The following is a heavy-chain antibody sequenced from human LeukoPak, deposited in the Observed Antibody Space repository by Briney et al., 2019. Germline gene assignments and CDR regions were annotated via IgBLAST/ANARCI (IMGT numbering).Heavy chain of an antibody. CDR1: GGSFSGYY. D-gene: IGHD3-3*01. J-gene: IGHJ4*02. V-gene: IGHV4-34*01. CDR3: ARDSAPYGDFWSGYYSPIDY. CDR2: INHSGST. Sequence: PSETLSLTCAVYGGSFSGYYWSWIRQPPGKGLEWIGEINHSGSTNYNPSLKSRVTISVDTSKNQFSLKLSSVTAADTAVYYCARDSAPYGDFWSGYYSPIDYWGQGTLVTVSS.